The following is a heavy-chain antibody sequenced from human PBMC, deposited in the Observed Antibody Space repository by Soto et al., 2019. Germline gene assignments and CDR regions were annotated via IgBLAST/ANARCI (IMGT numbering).Heavy chain of an antibody. J-gene: IGHJ4*02. Sequence: EVQLVESGGGLVQPGGSLRLSCTASGFTVSSNHMSWVRQAPGKGLEWVSLIYSGGSTYYADSVKGRFTFSRDNSQNTLYLQMNSLRAEDTAVYYCAGPGEQHRYWGQGTLVTVSS. CDR2: IYSGGST. CDR1: GFTVSSNH. CDR3: AGPGEQHRY. V-gene: IGHV3-66*01. D-gene: IGHD3-16*01.